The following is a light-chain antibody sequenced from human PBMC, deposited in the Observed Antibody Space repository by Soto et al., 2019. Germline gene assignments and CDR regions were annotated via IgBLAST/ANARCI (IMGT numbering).Light chain of an antibody. V-gene: IGLV3-21*02. CDR3: QSYDSSNVV. CDR2: DDR. CDR1: NIGRKS. Sequence: SYELTQPPSVSVAPGQTARITCGGTNIGRKSVHWYQQKPGQAPVVVVYDDRDRPSGIPERFSGSIDSSSNSASLTISGLKTEDEADYYCQSYDSSNVVFGGGTKLTVL. J-gene: IGLJ2*01.